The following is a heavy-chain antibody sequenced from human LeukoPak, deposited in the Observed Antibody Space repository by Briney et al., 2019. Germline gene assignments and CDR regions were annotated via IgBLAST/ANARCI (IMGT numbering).Heavy chain of an antibody. V-gene: IGHV4-39*01. CDR2: INYVGSP. CDR3: ARLPITKRAMDV. Sequence: SATLSLTCSVSGDSIRSGHPYWGWIRQDPRKGLEWIASINYVGSPHYNPSLNSRRVTMSVDTTKNQFSLTLTSVTAADTAIYYCARLPITKRAMDVWGQGTTVTVSS. J-gene: IGHJ6*02. CDR1: GDSIRSGHPY. D-gene: IGHD3-3*01.